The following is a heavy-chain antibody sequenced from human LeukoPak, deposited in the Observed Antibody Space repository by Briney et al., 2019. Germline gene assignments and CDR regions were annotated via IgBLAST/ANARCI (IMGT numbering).Heavy chain of an antibody. CDR1: GGSISSYY. D-gene: IGHD6-6*01. Sequence: SETLSLTCTVSGGSISSYYWSWIRQPPGKGLEWIGYIYYSGSTNYNPSLKSRVTISVDTSKNQFSLKLSSVTAADTAVYYCASSYSSSTYATDYWGQGTLVTVSS. CDR3: ASSYSSSTYATDY. J-gene: IGHJ4*02. V-gene: IGHV4-59*01. CDR2: IYYSGST.